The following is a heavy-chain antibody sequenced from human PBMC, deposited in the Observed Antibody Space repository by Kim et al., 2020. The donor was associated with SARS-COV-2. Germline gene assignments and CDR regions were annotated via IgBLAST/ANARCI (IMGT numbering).Heavy chain of an antibody. CDR2: MSGSTSTT. D-gene: IGHD3-16*01. J-gene: IGHJ4*02. CDR1: GFTFSNSG. CDR3: AKGGTDRG. V-gene: IGHV3-23*01. Sequence: GGSLRLSCAASGFTFSNSGMTWVRRAPGKGLEWVSSMSGSTSTTFYADSVKGRFTISRDNSKNTLYLEMNNLRVEETAVYYCAKGGTDRGWGQGTLVTVS.